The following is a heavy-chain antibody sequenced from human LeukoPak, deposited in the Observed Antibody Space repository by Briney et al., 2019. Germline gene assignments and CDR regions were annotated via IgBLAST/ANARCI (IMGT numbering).Heavy chain of an antibody. D-gene: IGHD1-14*01. V-gene: IGHV4-39*01. Sequence: SETLSLTCTVSGGSISSSSYYWGWIRQPPGMGLEWIGSIYYSGSTYNNPSLKGRVTISVDTSKNQFSLKLSSVTAADTAVYYCARHITSYGIDFDYWGQGTLVTVSS. CDR1: GGSISSSSYY. CDR2: IYYSGST. J-gene: IGHJ4*02. CDR3: ARHITSYGIDFDY.